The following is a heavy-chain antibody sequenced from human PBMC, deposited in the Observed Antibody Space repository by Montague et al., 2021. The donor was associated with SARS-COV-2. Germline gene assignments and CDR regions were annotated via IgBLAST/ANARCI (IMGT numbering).Heavy chain of an antibody. CDR2: IYYSGST. V-gene: IGHV4-59*01. CDR3: ARGGSYYNYGLDV. J-gene: IGHJ6*02. CDR1: GASISNYY. Sequence: SETLSLTCTVSGASISNYYWSWIRQPPGRGLEWIGYIYYSGSTDYSPSLKSRVTISLDTSKNQFSLKVTSVTAADTAVYYCARGGSYYNYGLDVWGPGTTVTVSS. D-gene: IGHD3-16*01.